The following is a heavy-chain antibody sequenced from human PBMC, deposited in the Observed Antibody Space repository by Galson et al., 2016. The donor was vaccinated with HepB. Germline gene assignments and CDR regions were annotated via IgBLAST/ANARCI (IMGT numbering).Heavy chain of an antibody. CDR1: GYSFTDYW. J-gene: IGHJ4*02. CDR2: IYPGDSHT. CDR3: ARRLTHDSKIWDIDY. Sequence: QSGAEVKKPGESLRISCKGSGYSFTDYWIGWVRQMPGKGLEWMGIIYPGDSHTRYSPSFRGQVTISADKSISTAYLQWSSLKASDTAIYYCARRLTHDSKIWDIDYWGQGTLVTVSS. D-gene: IGHD3-16*01. V-gene: IGHV5-51*01.